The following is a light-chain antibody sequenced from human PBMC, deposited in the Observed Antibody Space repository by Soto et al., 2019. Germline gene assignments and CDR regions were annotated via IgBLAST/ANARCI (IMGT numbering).Light chain of an antibody. CDR2: DVF. V-gene: IGKV3-11*01. J-gene: IGKJ4*01. CDR3: QQRSNWPWLT. CDR1: QSVNNY. Sequence: EIVLTQSPATLSLSPGERATLSCRASQSVNNYLAWYQQKPGQTPRLVIYDVFNRATGTPARSSGSGAGTDFIHTISSLVAEDVAVYYCQQRSNWPWLTFGGGTMVEIK.